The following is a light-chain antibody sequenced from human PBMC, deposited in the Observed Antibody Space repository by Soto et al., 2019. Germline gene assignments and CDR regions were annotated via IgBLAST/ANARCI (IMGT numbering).Light chain of an antibody. J-gene: IGKJ5*01. CDR3: QQADSFPT. Sequence: DIQLTQSPSFLSASVGDRVTITCRASQGISSYLAWYQQKPGKAPKLLIYAASTLQSGVPSRFSGSGSGTDFTLTLSSLQPEDSATYYCQQADSFPTFGQGTRLEIK. CDR1: QGISSY. V-gene: IGKV1-9*01. CDR2: AAS.